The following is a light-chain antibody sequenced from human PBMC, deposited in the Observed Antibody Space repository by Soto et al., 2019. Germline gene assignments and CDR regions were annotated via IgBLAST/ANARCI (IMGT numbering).Light chain of an antibody. CDR1: TGAVTSGSH. J-gene: IGLJ1*01. CDR2: STN. V-gene: IGLV7-43*01. CDR3: LLYYDGAQV. Sequence: QTVVTQEPSLTVSPGGTVTLTCASSTGAVTSGSHPNWFQQKPGQAPRALIYSTNKKHSWTPARFSGSLPGGEAVLTLSGVQPEDEAEYYCLLYYDGAQVFGTGTKVTVL.